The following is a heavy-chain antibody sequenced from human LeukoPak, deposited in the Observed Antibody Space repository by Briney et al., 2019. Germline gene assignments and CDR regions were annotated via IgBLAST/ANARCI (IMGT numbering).Heavy chain of an antibody. V-gene: IGHV6-1*01. J-gene: IGHJ4*02. CDR1: GDSVSSNSAA. CDR2: TYYRSKGYN. CDR3: ARDILDYYDSSGPFDY. Sequence: SQTLSLTCAISGDSVSSNSAAWNWIRQSPSRGLEWLGRTYYRSKGYNDYAVSVKSRITNNPDTSKNQFSLQLNSVTPEDTAVYYCARDILDYYDSSGPFDYWGQGTLVTVSS. D-gene: IGHD3-22*01.